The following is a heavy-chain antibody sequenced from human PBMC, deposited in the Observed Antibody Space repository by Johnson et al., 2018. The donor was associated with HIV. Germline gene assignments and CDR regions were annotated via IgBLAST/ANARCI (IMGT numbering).Heavy chain of an antibody. CDR3: ARSEWELRYALGI. D-gene: IGHD1-26*01. CDR2: IWYDGLNK. J-gene: IGHJ3*02. CDR1: GFTFRSYG. Sequence: QVQLVESGGGVVQPGRSLRLSCAASGFTFRSYGMHWVRQAPGKGLEWVAVIWYDGLNKYYADSVKGRFTISRDNAKNSLYLQMNSLRAEDKAVYYCARSEWELRYALGILGQGTMVTVSS. V-gene: IGHV3-33*01.